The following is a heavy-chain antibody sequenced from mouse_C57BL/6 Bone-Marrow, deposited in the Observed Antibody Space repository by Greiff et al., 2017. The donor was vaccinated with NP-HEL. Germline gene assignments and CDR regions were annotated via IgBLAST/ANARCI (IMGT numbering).Heavy chain of an antibody. D-gene: IGHD2-4*01. V-gene: IGHV1-81*01. CDR3: ARYYDYDGFAY. CDR2: IYPRSGNT. J-gene: IGHJ3*01. CDR1: GYTFTSYG. Sequence: VKLQESGAELARPGASVKLSCKASGYTFTSYGISWVKQRTGQGLEWIGEIYPRSGNTYYNEKFKGKATLTADKSSSTAYMELRSLTSEDSAVYFCARYYDYDGFAYWGQGTLVTVSA.